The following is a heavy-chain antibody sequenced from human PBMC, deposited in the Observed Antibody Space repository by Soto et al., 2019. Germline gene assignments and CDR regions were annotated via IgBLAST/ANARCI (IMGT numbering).Heavy chain of an antibody. V-gene: IGHV3-21*01. CDR2: ISSSSSYI. Sequence: EVQLVESGGGLVKPGGSLRLSCAASGFTFSSYSMNWVRQAPGKGLEWVSSISSSSSYIYYADSVKGRFTISRDNAKNSLYLQMNSLRAEDTAVYYCARAPVDIVHRQRRGAFDIWGQGTMVTVSS. CDR1: GFTFSSYS. CDR3: ARAPVDIVHRQRRGAFDI. J-gene: IGHJ3*02. D-gene: IGHD2-2*03.